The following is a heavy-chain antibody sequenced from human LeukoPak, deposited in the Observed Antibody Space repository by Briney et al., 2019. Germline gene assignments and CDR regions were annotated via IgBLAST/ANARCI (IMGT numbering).Heavy chain of an antibody. CDR1: GDSCSSNGVA. V-gene: IGHV6-1*01. Sequence: SQTLAFTCFISGDSCSSNGVAWNWPRQSPSRGLELLGRTYYRSKWYHVITINPNTSKNLFYLPLNSVTPEDTAVYYCARGKYSAFDIWGPGTMVTVSS. J-gene: IGHJ3*02. D-gene: IGHD2-21*01. CDR3: ARGKYSAFDI. CDR2: TYYRSKWYH.